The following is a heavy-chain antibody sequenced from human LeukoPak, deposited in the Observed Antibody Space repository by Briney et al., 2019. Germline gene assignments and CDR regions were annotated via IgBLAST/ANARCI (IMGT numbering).Heavy chain of an antibody. D-gene: IGHD2-2*01. Sequence: QPGGSLRLSCAASGFTFSSYAMHWVRQAPGKGLEYVSAISSNGGSTYYANSVKGRFTISRDNSKNTLYLQMGSLRAEDMAVYYCARSYCSSTSCHRIAIDHWGQGTLVTVSS. CDR2: ISSNGGST. J-gene: IGHJ4*02. CDR1: GFTFSSYA. CDR3: ARSYCSSTSCHRIAIDH. V-gene: IGHV3-64*01.